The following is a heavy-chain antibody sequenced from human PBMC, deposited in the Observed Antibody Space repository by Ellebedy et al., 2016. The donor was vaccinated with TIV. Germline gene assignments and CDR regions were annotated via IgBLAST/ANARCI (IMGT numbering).Heavy chain of an antibody. D-gene: IGHD1-1*01. Sequence: MPSETLSLTCTVSGGSISSGGYYWSWIRQHPGKGLEWIGYIYYSGSTYYNPSLKSRVTISVDTSKNQFSLKLSSVTAADTAVYYCARGDSTGYYYGMDVWGQGTTVTVSS. CDR3: ARGDSTGYYYGMDV. V-gene: IGHV4-31*03. CDR1: GGSISSGGYY. CDR2: IYYSGST. J-gene: IGHJ6*02.